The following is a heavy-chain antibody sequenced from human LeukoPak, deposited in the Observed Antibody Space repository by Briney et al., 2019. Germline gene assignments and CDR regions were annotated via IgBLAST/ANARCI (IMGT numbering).Heavy chain of an antibody. CDR1: GFTFSGSA. J-gene: IGHJ4*02. Sequence: GGSLKLSCAASGFTFSGSAMHWVRQASGKGLEWVGRIRSKANGYATAYAASVRGRFTISRDDSKNTAYLQMNSLKTEDTAVYYCTSHVSSATVTTDYWGQGTLVTVSS. CDR2: IRSKANGYAT. V-gene: IGHV3-73*01. D-gene: IGHD4-17*01. CDR3: TSHVSSATVTTDY.